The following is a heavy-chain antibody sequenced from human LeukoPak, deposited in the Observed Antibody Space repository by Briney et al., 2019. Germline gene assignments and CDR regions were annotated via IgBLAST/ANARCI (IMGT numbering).Heavy chain of an antibody. V-gene: IGHV3-23*01. CDR3: AKDSAFYYIDV. CDR2: ISDSGGRT. Sequence: GGSLRLSCAASGFTFSSYAMTWVRQAPGKGLEWVSSISDSGGRTYYADSVKGRFTISRDNSKNTLYLQMNSLKGDDTAVYYCAKDSAFYYIDVWGKGTTVIISS. J-gene: IGHJ6*03. CDR1: GFTFSSYA. D-gene: IGHD3-10*01.